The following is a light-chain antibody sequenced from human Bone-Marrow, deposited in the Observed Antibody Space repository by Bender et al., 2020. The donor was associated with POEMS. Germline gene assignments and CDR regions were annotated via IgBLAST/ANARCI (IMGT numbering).Light chain of an antibody. CDR1: DLGTKS. V-gene: IGLV3-21*03. J-gene: IGLJ3*02. CDR3: QSYDSDLNGWV. Sequence: SYVLTQPPSVSVAPGKTASITCGGNDLGTKSVHWYQQMPGQAPVLVVYDDSDRPSGIPERFSGSQSGTSASLAITGLQSEDEAAYFCQSYDSDLNGWVFGGGTKLTVL. CDR2: DDS.